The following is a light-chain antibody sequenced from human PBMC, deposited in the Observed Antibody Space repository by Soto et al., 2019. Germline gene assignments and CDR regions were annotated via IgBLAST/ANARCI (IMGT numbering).Light chain of an antibody. J-gene: IGLJ2*01. CDR3: CSYAGLV. V-gene: IGLV2-23*01. CDR2: EGS. CDR1: SSDVGSYNL. Sequence: QSALTQPASVSGSPGQSITISCTGTSSDVGSYNLVSWYQQHPGKAPKLMIYEGSKRPSGVSNRFSGSKSGNTASLTISGLQAEDEADYYCCSYAGLVFSGGTKLTVL.